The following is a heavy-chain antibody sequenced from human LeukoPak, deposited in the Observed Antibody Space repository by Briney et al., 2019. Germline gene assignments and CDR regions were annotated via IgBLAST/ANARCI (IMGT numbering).Heavy chain of an antibody. CDR1: GFTFSDYY. J-gene: IGHJ4*02. CDR3: ATPPDTAMVTVRDY. V-gene: IGHV3-23*01. D-gene: IGHD5-18*01. Sequence: PGGSLRLSCAASGFTFSDYYMTWIRQAPGKGLEWVSAISGSGGSTYYEDSVKGRFTISRDNSKNTLYLQMNSLRAEDTAVYYCATPPDTAMVTVRDYWGQGTLVTVSS. CDR2: ISGSGGST.